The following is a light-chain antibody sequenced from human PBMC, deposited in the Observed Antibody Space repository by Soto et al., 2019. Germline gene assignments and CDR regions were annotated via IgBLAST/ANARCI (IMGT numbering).Light chain of an antibody. Sequence: QSVLTQPASVSGSPGHSITISCTGTSSDVGGYNYVSWYQHHPGKAPKLMIYDVSNRPSGVSNRFSGSKSGNTASLTISGLQAEDEADYYCSSYTSSSTLVFGGGTKLTVL. CDR2: DVS. CDR3: SSYTSSSTLV. V-gene: IGLV2-14*03. CDR1: SSDVGGYNY. J-gene: IGLJ2*01.